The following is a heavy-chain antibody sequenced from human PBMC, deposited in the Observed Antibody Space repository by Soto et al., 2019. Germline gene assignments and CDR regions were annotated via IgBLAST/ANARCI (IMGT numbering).Heavy chain of an antibody. D-gene: IGHD2-15*01. Sequence: EVQLVESGGGLVQPGGSLRLSCAASGFTFSTYWMHWVRQAPGKGLVWVSRINDDGSSTSYADSVKGRFTISRDNAKNTLFLQMNSLRAEDTAVYYCARDLGSPKYYFDYWGQGALVTVSS. J-gene: IGHJ4*02. CDR2: INDDGSST. CDR3: ARDLGSPKYYFDY. CDR1: GFTFSTYW. V-gene: IGHV3-74*01.